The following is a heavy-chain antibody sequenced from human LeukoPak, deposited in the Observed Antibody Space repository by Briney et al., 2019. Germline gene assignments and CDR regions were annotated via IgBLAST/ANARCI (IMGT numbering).Heavy chain of an antibody. V-gene: IGHV1-2*02. CDR1: GYTFTGYY. J-gene: IGHJ4*02. D-gene: IGHD3-22*01. Sequence: ASVKVSCKASGYTFTGYYMPWVRQAPGQGLEWMGWINPNSGGTNYAQKFQGRVAMTRDTSISTAYMELCRLRSDDTAVYYCARIAIYDSVFSDDYWGQGTLVTVSS. CDR2: INPNSGGT. CDR3: ARIAIYDSVFSDDY.